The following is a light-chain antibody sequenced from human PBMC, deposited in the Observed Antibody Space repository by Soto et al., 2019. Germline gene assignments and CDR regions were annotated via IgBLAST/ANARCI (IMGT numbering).Light chain of an antibody. CDR2: DAS. CDR3: QQYNSYSFT. V-gene: IGKV1-5*01. CDR1: QSISSW. Sequence: DIQMTQSPSTLSASVGDRVTITCRASQSISSWLAWYQQKPGKAPKFLIYDASSLESGVPSRFSGSGSGTEFTLTISSVQPDDFATYYCQQYNSYSFTFGPGTKVDIK. J-gene: IGKJ3*01.